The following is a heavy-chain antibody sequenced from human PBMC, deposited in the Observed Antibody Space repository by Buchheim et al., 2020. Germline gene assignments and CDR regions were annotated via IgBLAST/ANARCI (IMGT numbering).Heavy chain of an antibody. CDR1: GFTFSSYA. V-gene: IGHV3-23*01. J-gene: IGHJ4*02. D-gene: IGHD3-22*01. CDR3: ARLLYDYYDSSGDPYYFDY. CDR2: ISGSGGST. Sequence: EVQLLESGGGLVQPGGSLRLSCAASGFTFSSYAMSWVRQAPGKGLEWVSAISGSGGSTYYADSVKGRFTISRDNSKNTLYLQMNSLRAEDTAVYYCARLLYDYYDSSGDPYYFDYWGQGTL.